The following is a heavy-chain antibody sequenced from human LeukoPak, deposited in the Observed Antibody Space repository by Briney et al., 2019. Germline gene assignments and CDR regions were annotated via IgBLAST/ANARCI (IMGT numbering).Heavy chain of an antibody. CDR1: GFTFSSYW. V-gene: IGHV3-74*01. J-gene: IGHJ3*02. D-gene: IGHD3-10*01. CDR3: AKDIRPGSGSYRSDAFDI. Sequence: GGSLRLSCAASGFTFSSYWMHWVRQAPGKGLVWVSRINSDGSSTSYADSVKGRFTISRDNAKNTLYLQMNSLRAEDTAVYYCAKDIRPGSGSYRSDAFDIWGQGTMVTVSS. CDR2: INSDGSST.